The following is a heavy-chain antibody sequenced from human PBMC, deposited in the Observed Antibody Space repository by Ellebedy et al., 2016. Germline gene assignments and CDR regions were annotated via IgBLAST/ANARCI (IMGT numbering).Heavy chain of an antibody. Sequence: SVKVSCXASGGTFSSYGISWVRQAPGQGLEWMGGIIPIFGTANYAQKFQGRVTITADESTSTAYMELSSLRSEDTAVYYCARGREMATITHYFDYWGQGTLVTVSS. J-gene: IGHJ4*02. CDR3: ARGREMATITHYFDY. CDR1: GGTFSSYG. V-gene: IGHV1-69*13. D-gene: IGHD5-24*01. CDR2: IIPIFGTA.